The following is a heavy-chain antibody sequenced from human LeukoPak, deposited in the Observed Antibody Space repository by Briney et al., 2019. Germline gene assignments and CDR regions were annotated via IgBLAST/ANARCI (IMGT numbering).Heavy chain of an antibody. CDR3: AREGGNWKYYFDY. D-gene: IGHD1-1*01. CDR2: IYTSGST. CDR1: GGSISSGSYY. V-gene: IGHV4-61*02. J-gene: IGHJ4*02. Sequence: PSETLSLTCTVSGGSISSGSYYWSWIRQPAGKGLEWIGRIYTSGSTNYNPSLKSRVTISVDTSKNQFSLKLSSVTAADTAVYYCAREGGNWKYYFDYWGQGTLVTVSS.